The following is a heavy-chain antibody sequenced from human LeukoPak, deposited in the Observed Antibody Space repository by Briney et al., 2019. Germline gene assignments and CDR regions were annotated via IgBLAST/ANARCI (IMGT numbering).Heavy chain of an antibody. CDR1: GGSISSSSYY. CDR2: IYYSGST. Sequence: SETLSLTCTVSGGSISSSSYYWGWIRQPPGKGLEWIGSIYYSGSTYYNPSLKSRVTISVDTSKNQFSLKLSSVTAADTAVYYCARLDYSSSWYRPHYYMDVWGKGTTVTVSS. CDR3: ARLDYSSSWYRPHYYMDV. J-gene: IGHJ6*03. D-gene: IGHD6-13*01. V-gene: IGHV4-39*07.